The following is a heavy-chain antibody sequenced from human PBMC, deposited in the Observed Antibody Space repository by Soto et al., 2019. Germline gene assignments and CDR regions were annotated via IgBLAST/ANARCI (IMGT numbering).Heavy chain of an antibody. CDR3: ARAGLGYRSGGSCYYYGMDV. Sequence: PGGSLRLSCAAPGFTFSSYSMNWVRQAPGKGLEWVSSISSSSSYIYYADSVKGRFTISRDNAKNSLYLQMNSLRAEDTAVYYCARAGLGYRSGGSCYYYGMDVWGQGTTVTVSS. CDR2: ISSSSSYI. CDR1: GFTFSSYS. D-gene: IGHD2-15*01. V-gene: IGHV3-21*01. J-gene: IGHJ6*02.